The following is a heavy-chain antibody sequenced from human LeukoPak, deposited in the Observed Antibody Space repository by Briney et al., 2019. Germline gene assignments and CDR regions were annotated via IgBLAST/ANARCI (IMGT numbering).Heavy chain of an antibody. CDR1: GGSISSYY. J-gene: IGHJ5*02. CDR2: IYTSGST. V-gene: IGHV4-4*07. D-gene: IGHD3-16*02. CDR3: AGGSVWGSYPNWFDP. Sequence: PSETLSLTCTVSGGSISSYYWSWIRQPAGKGLEWIGRIYTSGSTNYNPSLKGRVTMSVDTSKNQFSLKLSSVTAADTAVYYCAGGSVWGSYPNWFDPWGQGTLVTVSS.